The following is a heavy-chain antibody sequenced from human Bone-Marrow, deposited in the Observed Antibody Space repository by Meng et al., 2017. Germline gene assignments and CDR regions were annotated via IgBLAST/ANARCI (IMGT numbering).Heavy chain of an antibody. CDR3: ARDRAAAGIYDY. CDR1: AFTFSSYP. CDR2: ISYDGSNK. Sequence: QLVQSGAEVKKPAHSVKDPCSASAFTFSSYPMHWVRQAPGKGLEWVAVISYDGSNKYYADSVKGQFTISRDHSKNTLYLQMNSLRAEDTAVYYCARDRAAAGIYDYWGQGTLVTVSS. D-gene: IGHD6-13*01. V-gene: IGHV3-30*01. J-gene: IGHJ4*02.